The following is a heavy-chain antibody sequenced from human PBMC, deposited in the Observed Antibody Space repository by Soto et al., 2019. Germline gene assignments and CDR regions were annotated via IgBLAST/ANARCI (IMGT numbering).Heavy chain of an antibody. D-gene: IGHD3-3*01. CDR2: INPNSGGT. J-gene: IGHJ6*02. CDR1: GYTFTGYY. Sequence: GASVKVSCKASGYTFTGYYMHWVREAPGQGLEWMGWINPNSGGTNYAQKFQGRVTMTRDTSISTAYMELSRLRSDDTAVYYCAREITIVGVVITDSNYGMDVWGQGTMVTSP. V-gene: IGHV1-2*02. CDR3: AREITIVGVVITDSNYGMDV.